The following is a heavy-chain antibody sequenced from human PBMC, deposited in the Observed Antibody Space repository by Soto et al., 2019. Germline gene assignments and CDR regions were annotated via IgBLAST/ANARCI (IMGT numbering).Heavy chain of an antibody. CDR3: ARDRGGITVSSKPLGEWFDP. D-gene: IGHD3-16*01. J-gene: IGHJ5*02. Sequence: SGTLSPTCTVSWAFPNNFFLGLVPATPREGMGGVWYLSPSGAAAYLAEGETTGYNPSLESRATISLDLPKNQFSLRLTSVTAADTAVYYCARDRGGITVSSKPLGEWFDPWGQGTLVTVS. CDR2: LSPSGAAAYLAEGETT. CDR1: WAFPNNFF. V-gene: IGHV4-59*01.